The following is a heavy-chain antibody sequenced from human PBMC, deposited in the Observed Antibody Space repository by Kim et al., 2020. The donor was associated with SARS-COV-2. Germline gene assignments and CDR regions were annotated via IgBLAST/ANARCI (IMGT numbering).Heavy chain of an antibody. CDR1: GGSISSSDYY. CDR2: IYYSGST. V-gene: IGHV4-39*01. J-gene: IGHJ2*01. CDR3: ARHLRNWYFDL. Sequence: SETLSLTCSVSGGSISSSDYYWGWIRQPPGKGLEWIATIYYSGSTYYNPSLKGRVTISVDTSKKQFSLRLSSVTAADAAAHYCARHLRNWYFDLWRRGT.